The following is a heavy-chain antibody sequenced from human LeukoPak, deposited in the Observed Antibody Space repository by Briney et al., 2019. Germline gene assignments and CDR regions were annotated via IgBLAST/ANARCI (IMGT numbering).Heavy chain of an antibody. CDR2: IASDGSST. CDR1: GFTFSSYW. V-gene: IGHV3-74*01. Sequence: GGSLRLSCAASGFTFSSYWMNWVRQAPGKGLVWVSRIASDGSSTTYADSVKGRFSISRDNAKNTPYLQMNSLRVEDTAVYYCAKWPAYSSGWYSYGMDVWGQGTTVTVSS. CDR3: AKWPAYSSGWYSYGMDV. D-gene: IGHD6-19*01. J-gene: IGHJ6*02.